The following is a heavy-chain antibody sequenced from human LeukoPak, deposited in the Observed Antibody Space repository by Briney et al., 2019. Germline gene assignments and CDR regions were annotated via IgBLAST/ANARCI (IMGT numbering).Heavy chain of an antibody. V-gene: IGHV3-73*01. CDR3: TGRHEYGDFFSRWYFDL. D-gene: IGHD4-17*01. Sequence: GESLKISCAASGFTFSGSTVHWVRQASGKGLEWVGRIRSKANSYATTYAASVKGRFTMSRDDSKNTAYLQMNSLKTDDTAVYYCTGRHEYGDFFSRWYFDLWGRGTLVTVSS. CDR2: IRSKANSYAT. J-gene: IGHJ2*01. CDR1: GFTFSGST.